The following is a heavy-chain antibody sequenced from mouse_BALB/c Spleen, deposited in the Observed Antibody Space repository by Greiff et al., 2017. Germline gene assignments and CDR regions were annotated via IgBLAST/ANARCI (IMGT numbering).Heavy chain of an antibody. J-gene: IGHJ4*01. Sequence: VQLQQSGAELVKPGASVKLSCTASGFNIKDTYMHWVKQRPEQGLEWIGRIDPANGNTKYDPKFQGKATITADTSSNTAYLQLSSLTSEDTAVYYCARESYDYDNYAMDYWGQGTSVTVSS. CDR2: IDPANGNT. V-gene: IGHV14-3*02. CDR3: ARESYDYDNYAMDY. D-gene: IGHD2-4*01. CDR1: GFNIKDTY.